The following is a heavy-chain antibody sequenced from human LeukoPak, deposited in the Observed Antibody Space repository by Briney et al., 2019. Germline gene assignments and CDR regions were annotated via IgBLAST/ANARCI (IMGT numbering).Heavy chain of an antibody. Sequence: SETLSLTCTVSGGSITNYYWSWIQQPPGKGLECIGYIYYSGSTKYNPSLKSRVTMSVDTSKNQFSLKLTSVTAAGTAVYYCARVTDVTVAGMGSFDYWGQGTLVTVSS. CDR1: GGSITNYY. D-gene: IGHD6-19*01. CDR3: ARVTDVTVAGMGSFDY. J-gene: IGHJ4*02. CDR2: IYYSGST. V-gene: IGHV4-59*13.